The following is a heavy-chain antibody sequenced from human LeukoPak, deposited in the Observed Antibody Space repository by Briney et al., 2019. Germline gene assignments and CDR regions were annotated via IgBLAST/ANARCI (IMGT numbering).Heavy chain of an antibody. J-gene: IGHJ6*03. CDR3: AKEHSSSWSYYYYYYMDV. V-gene: IGHV3-23*01. D-gene: IGHD6-13*01. Sequence: PGGSLRLSCAASGFTFSSYAMSWVRQAPGKGLEWVSAISGSGGSTYYADSVKGRFTISRDNSKNTLYLQMNGLRAEDTAVYYCAKEHSSSWSYYYYYYMDVWGKGTTVTVSS. CDR2: ISGSGGST. CDR1: GFTFSSYA.